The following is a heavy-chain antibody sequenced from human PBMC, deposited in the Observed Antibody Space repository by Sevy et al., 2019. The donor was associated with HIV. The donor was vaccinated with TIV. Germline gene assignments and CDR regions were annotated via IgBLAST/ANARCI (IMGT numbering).Heavy chain of an antibody. V-gene: IGHV3-23*01. Sequence: GGSLRLSCAVSGFSFDSYGMTWVRQAPGKGLEWVSGISGSGTRTYYADSVKGRFSISRDNSKNRLYLQRNSLRSEDPAIYYCAKGGGGHYDPDEIGYYFYYYNMDVWGKGTTVTVSS. CDR3: AKGGGGHYDPDEIGYYFYYYNMDV. D-gene: IGHD3-22*01. CDR2: ISGSGTRT. CDR1: GFSFDSYG. J-gene: IGHJ6*03.